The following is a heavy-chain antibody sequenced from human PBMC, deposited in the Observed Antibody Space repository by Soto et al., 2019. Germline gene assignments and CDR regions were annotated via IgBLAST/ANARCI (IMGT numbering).Heavy chain of an antibody. D-gene: IGHD3-16*01. V-gene: IGHV1-8*01. CDR1: GYSFTNND. CDR2: INPGSGDT. CDR3: ARMATFGSLNWFDP. Sequence: QVQLVQSGAEVREPGASVKVSCKASGYSFTNNDVSWVRQATGQGLEWMGWINPGSGDTGYAQKFQGRVTMTRDISKATAYMELSSLRSDDTAIYYCARMATFGSLNWFDPWGQGTLVTVSS. J-gene: IGHJ5*02.